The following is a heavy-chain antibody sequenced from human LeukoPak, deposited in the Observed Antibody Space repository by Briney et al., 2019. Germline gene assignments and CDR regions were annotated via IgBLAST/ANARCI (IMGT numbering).Heavy chain of an antibody. Sequence: GGSLRLSCAASGFTFSSYAMSWVRQAPGKGLEWVSAISGSGGSTYYADSVKGRFTIPRDNSKNTLYLQMNSLRAEDTAVYYCAKGGISYYDILTGLNYYYMDVWGKGTTVTVSS. CDR1: GFTFSSYA. CDR3: AKGGISYYDILTGLNYYYMDV. D-gene: IGHD3-9*01. J-gene: IGHJ6*03. V-gene: IGHV3-23*01. CDR2: ISGSGGST.